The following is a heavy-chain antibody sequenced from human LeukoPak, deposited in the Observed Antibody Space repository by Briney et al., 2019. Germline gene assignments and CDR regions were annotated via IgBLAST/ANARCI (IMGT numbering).Heavy chain of an antibody. CDR2: ISGSGGST. J-gene: IGHJ4*02. CDR1: GFTFSSYA. CDR3: AKDVSPGIAAAGRPLDY. D-gene: IGHD6-13*01. V-gene: IGHV3-23*01. Sequence: PGGSLRLSCAASGFTFSSYAMSWVRQAPGKGLEWVSAISGSGGSTYYADSVKGRFTISRDNSKNMLYLQMNSLRAEDTAVYYCAKDVSPGIAAAGRPLDYWGQGTLVAVSS.